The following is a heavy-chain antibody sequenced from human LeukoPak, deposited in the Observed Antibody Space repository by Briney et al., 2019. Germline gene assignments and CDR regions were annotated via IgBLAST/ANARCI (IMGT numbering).Heavy chain of an antibody. CDR2: IIPIFGTT. Sequence: SVKVSCKASGGTFSTYAISWVRQAPGQGLEWMGGIIPIFGTTHYAQRFQVRVTITADKSTSTAYMDLSSLRSEDTAVYYCARSLIDYGGSYDAFDIWGQGTMVTVSS. D-gene: IGHD4-23*01. CDR3: ARSLIDYGGSYDAFDI. V-gene: IGHV1-69*06. J-gene: IGHJ3*02. CDR1: GGTFSTYA.